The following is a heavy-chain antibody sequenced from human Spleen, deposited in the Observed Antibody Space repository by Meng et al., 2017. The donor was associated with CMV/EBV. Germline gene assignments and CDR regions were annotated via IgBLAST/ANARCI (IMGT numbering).Heavy chain of an antibody. J-gene: IGHJ5*02. D-gene: IGHD2-15*01. CDR2: IYYRGTT. Sequence: GSLRLSCTVSGGSISSNSYYWGWIRQPPGKGLEWIGSIYYRGTTYYNPSLKSRVTISVDTSKNQFSLKLSSVTAADTAVYYCARGNLRYCSGGSCGNWFDPWGQGTLVTVSS. CDR1: GGSISSNSYY. V-gene: IGHV4-39*07. CDR3: ARGNLRYCSGGSCGNWFDP.